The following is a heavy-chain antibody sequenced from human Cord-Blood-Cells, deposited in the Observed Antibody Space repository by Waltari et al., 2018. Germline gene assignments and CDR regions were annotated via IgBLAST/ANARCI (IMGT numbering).Heavy chain of an antibody. V-gene: IGHV3-23*01. CDR3: AKLIAAAGLFDY. D-gene: IGHD6-13*01. CDR2: ISVSGGST. Sequence: EVQLLESGGGLVQPGGSLRLSCAASGFTFSSYAMSWVRQAPGKGLEWVSAISVSGGSTYAADSVKCRFTISRDSSKNTLYLQMNSLRAEDTAVYYCAKLIAAAGLFDYWGQGPLVTVSS. J-gene: IGHJ4*02. CDR1: GFTFSSYA.